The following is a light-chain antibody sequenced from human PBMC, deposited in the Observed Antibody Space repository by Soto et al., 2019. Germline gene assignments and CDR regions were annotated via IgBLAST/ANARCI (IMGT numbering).Light chain of an antibody. CDR3: SSFVDGTSYV. CDR1: SSDVGAFNY. J-gene: IGLJ1*01. CDR2: EVN. V-gene: IGLV2-8*01. Sequence: QSALTQPPSVSGSPGQSVTISCTGTSSDVGAFNYVSWYQHHPGKVPKFLIYEVNKRPSGVPDRFSGSKSGNTASLTVSGLQPEDEAEYFCSSFVDGTSYVFGTGTKRTV.